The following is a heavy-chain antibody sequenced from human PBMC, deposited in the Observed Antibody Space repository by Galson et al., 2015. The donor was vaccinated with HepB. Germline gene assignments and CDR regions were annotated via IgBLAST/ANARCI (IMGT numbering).Heavy chain of an antibody. Sequence: LRLSCAASGFTFSNAWMSWVRQAPGKGLEWVGRIKSKTDGGTTDYAAPVKGRFTISRDDSKNTLYLQMNSLKTEDTAVYYCTTRLFLEWLPDDYWGQGTLVTVSS. J-gene: IGHJ4*02. D-gene: IGHD3-3*01. V-gene: IGHV3-15*01. CDR2: IKSKTDGGTT. CDR3: TTRLFLEWLPDDY. CDR1: GFTFSNAW.